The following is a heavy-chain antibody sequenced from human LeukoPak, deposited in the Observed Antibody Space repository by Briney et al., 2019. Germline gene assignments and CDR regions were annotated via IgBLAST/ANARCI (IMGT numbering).Heavy chain of an antibody. J-gene: IGHJ4*02. V-gene: IGHV1-2*02. CDR3: ARASFNSGRYVY. Sequence: GASVKVSCKASGYXFTGYYIHWVRQAPGQGLEWMGRIYANSGGNNYAHQLQGRSTMTRDTSIETAHLELSLLRPDDTAEYYCARASFNSGRYVYWGQGTLVTVSS. CDR2: IYANSGGN. CDR1: GYXFTGYY. D-gene: IGHD1-26*01.